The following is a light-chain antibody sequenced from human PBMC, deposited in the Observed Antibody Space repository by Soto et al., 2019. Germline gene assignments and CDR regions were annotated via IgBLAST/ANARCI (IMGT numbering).Light chain of an antibody. Sequence: DIVMTQSPDSLAVSLGERATINCKSSQSVFYSSNNKNYLAWYQQKPGQPPKLLVYWASTRESGVPDRFNGSGSGADFTLTISSLRAEDVAVYYCQQYYSIPYSFGQGTNVEIK. CDR1: QSVFYSSNNKNY. J-gene: IGKJ2*01. V-gene: IGKV4-1*01. CDR2: WAS. CDR3: QQYYSIPYS.